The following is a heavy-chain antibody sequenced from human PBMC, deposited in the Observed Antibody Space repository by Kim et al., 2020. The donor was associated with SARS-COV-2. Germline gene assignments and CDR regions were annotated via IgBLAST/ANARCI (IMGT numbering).Heavy chain of an antibody. V-gene: IGHV1-3*01. D-gene: IGHD3-22*01. CDR3: ARKTYYYDSSGYQAAFDI. J-gene: IGHJ3*02. CDR1: GYTFTSYA. Sequence: ASVKVSCKASGYTFTSYAMHWVRQAPGQRLEWMGWINAGNGNTKYSQKFQGRVTITRDTSASSAYMELSSLRSEDTAVYYCARKTYYYDSSGYQAAFDIWGQGTMVTVSS. CDR2: INAGNGNT.